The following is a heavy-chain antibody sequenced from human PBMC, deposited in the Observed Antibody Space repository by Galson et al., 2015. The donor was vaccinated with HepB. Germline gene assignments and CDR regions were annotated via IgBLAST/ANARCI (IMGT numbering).Heavy chain of an antibody. V-gene: IGHV4-31*03. CDR1: GGSISSGGYY. CDR3: ARDGYKSYFDY. Sequence: TLSLTCTVSGGSISSGGYYWSWIRQHPGKGLEWIWYIYYSGSTYYNPSLKSRVTISVDTSKNQFSLKLSSVTAADTAVYYCARDGYKSYFDYWGQGTLVTVSS. D-gene: IGHD5-24*01. CDR2: IYYSGST. J-gene: IGHJ4*02.